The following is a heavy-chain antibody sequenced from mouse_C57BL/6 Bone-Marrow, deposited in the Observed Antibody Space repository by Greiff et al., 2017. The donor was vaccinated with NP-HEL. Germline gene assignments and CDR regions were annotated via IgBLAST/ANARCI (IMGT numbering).Heavy chain of an antibody. CDR1: GYTFTSYW. Sequence: VQLQQSGAELAKPGASVKLSCKASGYTFTSYWMHWVKQRPGQGLEWIGYINPSSGYTKYNQKFKDKATLTADKSSSTAYMQLSSLTYDDSAVYSCADSNLYYYAMDYWGRGTSVTVSS. J-gene: IGHJ4*01. CDR2: INPSSGYT. D-gene: IGHD2-5*01. CDR3: ADSNLYYYAMDY. V-gene: IGHV1-7*01.